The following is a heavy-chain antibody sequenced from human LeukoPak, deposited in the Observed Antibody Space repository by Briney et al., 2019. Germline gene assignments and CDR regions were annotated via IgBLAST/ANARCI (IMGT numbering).Heavy chain of an antibody. D-gene: IGHD6-13*01. J-gene: IGHJ6*03. CDR1: GFTFYAYA. V-gene: IGHV3-20*04. Sequence: GGSLRLSCAASGFTFYAYAMSWVRQAPGKGLEWVSGINWNGGSTGYADSVKGRFTISRDNAKNSLYLQMNSLRAEDTALYYCAREGSSTYYYYYMDVWGKGTTVTVSS. CDR2: INWNGGST. CDR3: AREGSSTYYYYYMDV.